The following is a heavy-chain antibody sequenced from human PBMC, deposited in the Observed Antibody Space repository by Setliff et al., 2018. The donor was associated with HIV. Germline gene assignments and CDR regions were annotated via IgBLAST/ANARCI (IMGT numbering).Heavy chain of an antibody. CDR1: GGAIRSYY. V-gene: IGHV4-59*08. D-gene: IGHD7-27*01. J-gene: IGHJ5*02. CDR3: ATFSLGGWFDP. Sequence: SETLSLTCTVSGGAIRSYYWSWIRQSPGKGLEWIGYIYYSGSTSYNPSLKSRVTISVDTSQNQFSLNLRSVTAADTAVYYCATFSLGGWFDPWGQGTLVTVSS. CDR2: IYYSGST.